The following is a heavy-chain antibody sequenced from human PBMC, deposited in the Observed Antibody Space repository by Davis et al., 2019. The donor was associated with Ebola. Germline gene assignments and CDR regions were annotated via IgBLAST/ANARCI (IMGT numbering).Heavy chain of an antibody. V-gene: IGHV4-34*01. CDR1: GGSFSGYY. D-gene: IGHD3-10*01. J-gene: IGHJ6*03. CDR3: ARVRGVTMVRGVPTHYYMDV. CDR2: INHRGST. Sequence: SETLSLTCAVYGGSFSGYYWSWIRQPPGRGLEWIGEINHRGSTNYNPSLKSRVTISVDTSKNQFSLKLSSVTAADTAVYYCARVRGVTMVRGVPTHYYMDVWGKGTTVTVSS.